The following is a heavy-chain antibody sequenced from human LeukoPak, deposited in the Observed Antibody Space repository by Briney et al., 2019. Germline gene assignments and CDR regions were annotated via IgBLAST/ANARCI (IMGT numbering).Heavy chain of an antibody. V-gene: IGHV3-15*01. CDR1: GFTNNH. Sequence: PGGSLRLSCAASGFTNNHMNWVRQAPGKGLEWVGRIKSKTDGGTTDYAAPVKGRFTISRDDSKNTLYLQMNSLKTEDTAVYYCTTDLPNFFGYWGQGTLVTVSS. CDR3: TTDLPNFFGY. D-gene: IGHD2/OR15-2a*01. J-gene: IGHJ4*02. CDR2: IKSKTDGGTT.